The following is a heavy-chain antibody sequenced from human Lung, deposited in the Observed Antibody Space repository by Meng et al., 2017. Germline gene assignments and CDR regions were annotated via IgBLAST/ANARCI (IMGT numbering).Heavy chain of an antibody. CDR3: ARERHSTIIRGVIDF. V-gene: IGHV4-34*01. CDR1: GGSISRSY. D-gene: IGHD3-10*01. CDR2: INHGGST. Sequence: VQRQQWVAGLLRPSETLSTTCAVYGGSISRSYWSWIRQSPAKGLEWIWKINHGGSTNYNPSLESRVNISVATPKNQFSLRLTSMTVADTAVYYCARERHSTIIRGVIDFWGQGALVTVSS. J-gene: IGHJ4*02.